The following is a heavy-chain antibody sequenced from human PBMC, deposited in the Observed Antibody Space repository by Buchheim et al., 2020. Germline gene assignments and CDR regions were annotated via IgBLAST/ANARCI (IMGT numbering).Heavy chain of an antibody. Sequence: QVQLVESGGGVVQPGRSLRLSCVASGFNITIHGMHWVRQAPGKGLEWVAFISYDGSNKYYADSVKGRFTISRDNSENTLYLQMNSLRAEDTAVYYCARDPYYYGMDVWGQGTT. CDR3: ARDPYYYGMDV. V-gene: IGHV3-30*19. J-gene: IGHJ6*02. CDR2: ISYDGSNK. CDR1: GFNITIHG.